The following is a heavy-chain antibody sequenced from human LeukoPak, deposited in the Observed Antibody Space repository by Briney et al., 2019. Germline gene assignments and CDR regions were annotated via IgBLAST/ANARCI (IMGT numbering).Heavy chain of an antibody. D-gene: IGHD2/OR15-2a*01. CDR3: ARDGRTFPH. V-gene: IGHV3-7*04. CDR2: IKPDGSEK. CDR1: GLTFSSYW. J-gene: IGHJ4*02. Sequence: GGSLRLSCAASGLTFSSYWLSWVRQAPGKGLEWVANIKPDGSEKYYVDSVKGRFTISRDNAKNSLYLQMNSLRAEDTAVYYCARDGRTFPHWGQGTLVTVSS.